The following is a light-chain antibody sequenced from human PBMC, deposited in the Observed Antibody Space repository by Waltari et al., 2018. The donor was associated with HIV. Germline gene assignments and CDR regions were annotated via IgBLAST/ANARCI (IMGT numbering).Light chain of an antibody. Sequence: DIVMTQSPESLAVSLGERATIDCRSSQSVFHNSHDKNYVACYQQRPGQPPKLLIYWASTRASGVPDRFSGSASGTDFTLTINSLRPEDVAVYYCQQCYMTPWTFGQGTRVEL. CDR2: WAS. CDR3: QQCYMTPWT. V-gene: IGKV4-1*01. CDR1: QSVFHNSHDKNY. J-gene: IGKJ1*01.